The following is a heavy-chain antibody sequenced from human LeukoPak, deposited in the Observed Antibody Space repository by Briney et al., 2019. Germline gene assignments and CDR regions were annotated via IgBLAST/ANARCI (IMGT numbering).Heavy chain of an antibody. Sequence: PGGSLRLSCAASGFTFSSYGMHWVRQAPGKGLEWVAVISYDGSNKYYADSVKGRFTISRDNSKNTLYLQMNSLRAEDAAVYYCAKTLVPPTNLDSNFFFYGMDVWGEGTAVTVSS. CDR1: GFTFSSYG. V-gene: IGHV3-30*18. J-gene: IGHJ6*04. CDR3: AKTLVPPTNLDSNFFFYGMDV. CDR2: ISYDGSNK. D-gene: IGHD2-8*02.